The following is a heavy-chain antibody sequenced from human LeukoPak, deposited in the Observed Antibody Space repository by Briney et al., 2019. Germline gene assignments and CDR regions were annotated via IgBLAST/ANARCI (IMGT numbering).Heavy chain of an antibody. CDR2: IFYSGST. J-gene: IGHJ4*02. CDR3: ARDVTGSTGWRELGY. Sequence: SETLSLTCAVSGASIGSSNWWSWVRQPPGKGLEWIGRIFYSGSTDYNPSLKSRVAISIDKSNNQFSLKLTSVTAADTAVYYCARDVTGSTGWRELGYWGQGTLVTVSS. CDR1: GASIGSSNW. V-gene: IGHV4-4*02. D-gene: IGHD3-10*01.